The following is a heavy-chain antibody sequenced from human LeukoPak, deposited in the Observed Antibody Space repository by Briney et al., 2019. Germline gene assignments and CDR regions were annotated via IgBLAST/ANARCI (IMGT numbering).Heavy chain of an antibody. CDR2: ISGSGGST. D-gene: IGHD1-1*01. CDR3: AKGGLNWNYYHY. CDR1: GFTFSSYA. J-gene: IGHJ4*02. V-gene: IGHV3-23*01. Sequence: GGSLRLSCAASGFTFSSYAMSWVRQAPGKGREWVSAISGSGGSTYYADSVKGRFTISRDNSKNTLYLQMNSLRAEDTAVYYCAKGGLNWNYYHYWGQGTLVTVSS.